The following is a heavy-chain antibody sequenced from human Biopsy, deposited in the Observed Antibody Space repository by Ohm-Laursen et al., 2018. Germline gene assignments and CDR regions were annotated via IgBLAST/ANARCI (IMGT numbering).Heavy chain of an antibody. CDR3: ARDRGYYSDRTVPGYFDL. V-gene: IGHV4-59*01. Sequence: SDTLSLTCTVSGDSISSYYWSWIRQPPGKGLEWIGHVYYTGSTGYNPSLQSRVTISVDTSKNHFSLRLRSVTPADTAIYYCARDRGYYSDRTVPGYFDLWGRGTLVTVSS. J-gene: IGHJ2*01. D-gene: IGHD3-22*01. CDR2: VYYTGST. CDR1: GDSISSYY.